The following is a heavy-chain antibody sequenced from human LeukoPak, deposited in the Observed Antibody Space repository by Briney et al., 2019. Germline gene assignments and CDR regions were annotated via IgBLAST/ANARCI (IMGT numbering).Heavy chain of an antibody. V-gene: IGHV4-34*01. D-gene: IGHD6-13*01. Sequence: SETLSLTCAVYGGSFSGYYWSWIRQPPGKGLEWIGEINHSGSTNYNPSLKSRVTISVDTSKNQFSLKLSSVTAADTAVNYCARTAPRAAAGKLFDYWGQGTLVTVSS. CDR1: GGSFSGYY. J-gene: IGHJ4*02. CDR3: ARTAPRAAAGKLFDY. CDR2: INHSGST.